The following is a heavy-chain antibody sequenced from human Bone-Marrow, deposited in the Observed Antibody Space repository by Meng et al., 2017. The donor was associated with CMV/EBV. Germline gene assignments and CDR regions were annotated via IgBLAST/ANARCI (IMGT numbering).Heavy chain of an antibody. D-gene: IGHD3-16*02. V-gene: IGHV4-39*07. CDR1: GGSISSSSYY. CDR2: IYYSGRT. J-gene: IGHJ4*02. Sequence: SETRSLTCTVSGGSISSSSYYWGWIRQPPGKGLEWIGSIYYSGRTYYNPSLKSRVTISVDTSKNQFSLKLSSVTAADTAVYYCARARYYFDDWGQGTLVTVSS. CDR3: ARARYYFDD.